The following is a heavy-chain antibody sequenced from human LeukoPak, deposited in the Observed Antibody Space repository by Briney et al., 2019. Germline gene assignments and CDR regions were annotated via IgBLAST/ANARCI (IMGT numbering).Heavy chain of an antibody. Sequence: PGRSLRLSCAASRFTFSSYAMHWVRQAPGKGLEWVSGISHDGTNKYQADSVKGRFTISRDNSKNTLYLQMTSLRVEDTAIYYCGRDRIAVAGMGAFQHWGQGTLVTVSS. D-gene: IGHD6-19*01. CDR3: GRDRIAVAGMGAFQH. J-gene: IGHJ1*01. CDR1: RFTFSSYA. V-gene: IGHV3-30*04. CDR2: ISHDGTNK.